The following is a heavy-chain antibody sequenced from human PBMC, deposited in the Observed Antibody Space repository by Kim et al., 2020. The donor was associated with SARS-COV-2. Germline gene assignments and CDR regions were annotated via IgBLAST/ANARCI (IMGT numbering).Heavy chain of an antibody. CDR2: IIPILGIA. J-gene: IGHJ4*02. D-gene: IGHD2-15*01. V-gene: IGHV1-69*04. Sequence: SVKVSCKASGGTFSSYAISWVRQAPGQGLEWMGRIIPILGIANYAQKFQGRVTITADKSTSTAYMELSSLRSEDTAVYYCAREGYCSGGSCYYFDYWGQGTLVTVSS. CDR1: GGTFSSYA. CDR3: AREGYCSGGSCYYFDY.